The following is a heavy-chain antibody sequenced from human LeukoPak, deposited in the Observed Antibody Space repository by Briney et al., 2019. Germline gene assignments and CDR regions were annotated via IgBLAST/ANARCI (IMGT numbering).Heavy chain of an antibody. CDR2: INHSGST. V-gene: IGHV4-34*01. Sequence: PSETLSLTCAVYGGSFSGYYWSWIRQPPGKGLEWIGEINHSGSTNYNPSLKSRVTISVDTSKNQFSLKLSSVTAADTAVYYCARGGLYNWNHRPYVFDYWGQGTLVTVSS. J-gene: IGHJ4*02. CDR3: ARGGLYNWNHRPYVFDY. D-gene: IGHD1-14*01. CDR1: GGSFSGYY.